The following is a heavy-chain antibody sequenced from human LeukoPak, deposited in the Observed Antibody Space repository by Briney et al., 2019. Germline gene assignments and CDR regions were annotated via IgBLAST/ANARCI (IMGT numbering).Heavy chain of an antibody. Sequence: GESLKISCRVFGYSFTRYWIGWVRQVPGKGLEWMGIVYPGDSDTRYSPSLRGQVTISADKPISTAYLQWSSLKASDTALYYCGRLSGEGSIIEYWGQGTLVTVSS. V-gene: IGHV5-51*01. D-gene: IGHD1-14*01. CDR2: VYPGDSDT. CDR1: GYSFTRYW. J-gene: IGHJ4*02. CDR3: GRLSGEGSIIEY.